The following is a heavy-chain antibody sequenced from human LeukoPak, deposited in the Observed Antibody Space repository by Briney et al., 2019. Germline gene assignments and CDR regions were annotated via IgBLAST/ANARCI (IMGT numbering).Heavy chain of an antibody. Sequence: SETLSLTCAVSGGSISSSNWWSWVRQPPGKGLEWNGEIYHSGSTNYNPSLKSRVTISVDKSKNQFSLKLSSVTAADTAVYYCARDPLVRGVTRDYWGQGTLVTVSS. CDR3: ARDPLVRGVTRDY. CDR2: IYHSGST. D-gene: IGHD3-10*01. CDR1: GGSISSSNW. V-gene: IGHV4-4*02. J-gene: IGHJ4*02.